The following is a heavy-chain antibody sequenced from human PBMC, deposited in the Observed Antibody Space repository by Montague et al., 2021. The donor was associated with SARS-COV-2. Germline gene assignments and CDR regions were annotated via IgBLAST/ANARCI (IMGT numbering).Heavy chain of an antibody. D-gene: IGHD5-18*01. Sequence: SRRISCYAYGFNFSSYAMSWVRQAPGKGLEWVSAISGSGGSTYYADSVKGRFTISRDNSKNTLYLQMNSLRAEDTAVYYCAKASWIQLWFRTPYFDYWGQGTLVTVSS. V-gene: IGHV3-23*01. CDR3: AKASWIQLWFRTPYFDY. J-gene: IGHJ4*02. CDR1: GFNFSSYA. CDR2: ISGSGGST.